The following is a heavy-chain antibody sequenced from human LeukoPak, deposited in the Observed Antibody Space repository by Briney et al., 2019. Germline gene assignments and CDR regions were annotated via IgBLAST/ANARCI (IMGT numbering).Heavy chain of an antibody. V-gene: IGHV3-23*01. CDR2: ISGSGGST. J-gene: IGHJ4*02. CDR1: GGSFSGYY. Sequence: ETLSLTCAVYGGSFSGYYWSWIRQPPGKGLEWVSAISGSGGSTYYADSVKGRFTISRDNSKNTLYLQMNSLRAEDTAVYYCAKDGGSTYYFDYWGQGTLVTVSS. D-gene: IGHD3-10*01. CDR3: AKDGGSTYYFDY.